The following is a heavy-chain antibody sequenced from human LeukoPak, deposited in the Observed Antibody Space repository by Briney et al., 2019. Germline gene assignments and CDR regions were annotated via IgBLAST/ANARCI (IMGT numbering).Heavy chain of an antibody. CDR2: IYHSGST. D-gene: IGHD3-22*01. V-gene: IGHV4-38-2*02. Sequence: PSETLSLTCTVSAFSISSGYYWGWIRQPPGKGLEWIGSIYHSGSTYYNPSLKSRVTISVDTSKNQFSLKLSSVTAADTAVYYCARHEVYYGFDYWGQGTLVTVSS. CDR3: ARHEVYYGFDY. CDR1: AFSISSGYY. J-gene: IGHJ4*02.